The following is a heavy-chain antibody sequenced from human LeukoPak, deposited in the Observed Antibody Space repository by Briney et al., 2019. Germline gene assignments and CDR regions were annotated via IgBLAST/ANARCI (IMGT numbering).Heavy chain of an antibody. J-gene: IGHJ4*02. CDR3: AGGRLVAASKAVAIDY. CDR2: ISSSSSHI. Sequence: GGSLRLSCAASGFTFSSYSMNWVRQAPGKGLEWVSSISSSSSHIYYADSVKGRFTISRDNAKNSLYLQMNSLRAEDTAVYYCAGGRLVAASKAVAIDYWGQGTLVTVSS. D-gene: IGHD5-12*01. CDR1: GFTFSSYS. V-gene: IGHV3-21*01.